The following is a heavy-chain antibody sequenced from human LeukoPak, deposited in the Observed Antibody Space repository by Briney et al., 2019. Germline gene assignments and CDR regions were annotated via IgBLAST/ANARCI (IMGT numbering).Heavy chain of an antibody. V-gene: IGHV3-21*01. CDR2: ISSSSSYI. Sequence: GGSLRLSCAASGFTFSSYSMNWVRQAPGKGLEWVSSISSSSSYIYYADSVKGQFTISRDNAKNSLYLQMNSLRAEDTAVYYCARVRGSSFDYWGQGTLVTVSS. J-gene: IGHJ4*02. D-gene: IGHD2-15*01. CDR1: GFTFSSYS. CDR3: ARVRGSSFDY.